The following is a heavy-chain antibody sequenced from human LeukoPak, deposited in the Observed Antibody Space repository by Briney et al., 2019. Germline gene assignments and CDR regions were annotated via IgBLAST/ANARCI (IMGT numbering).Heavy chain of an antibody. V-gene: IGHV4-59*13. Sequence: SETLSLPCTVSGGSISSYYWTWIRQPPGKGLEWIGYIYYSGSTDYNPSLKSRVTISVDTSKNQFSLKLTSVTAADTAVYYCARIMGHFDFWGQGTLVTVSS. CDR2: IYYSGST. D-gene: IGHD1-26*01. CDR3: ARIMGHFDF. J-gene: IGHJ4*02. CDR1: GGSISSYY.